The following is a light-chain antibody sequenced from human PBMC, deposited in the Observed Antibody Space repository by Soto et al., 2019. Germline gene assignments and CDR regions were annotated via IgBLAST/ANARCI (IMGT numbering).Light chain of an antibody. Sequence: DIQMTQSRSSLSASVGDRVTMTFRASESISSYVNWYQQRPGKAPKVLIYGASSLQSGVPSRFSGSGYGTDFTLTVSNLQPEDFATYYCQQSYSIPWTFGQGTKVDIK. CDR3: QQSYSIPWT. CDR1: ESISSY. CDR2: GAS. J-gene: IGKJ1*01. V-gene: IGKV1-39*01.